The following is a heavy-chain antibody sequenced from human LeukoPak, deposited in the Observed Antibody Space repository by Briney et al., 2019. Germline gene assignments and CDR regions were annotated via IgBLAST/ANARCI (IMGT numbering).Heavy chain of an antibody. Sequence: GGSLRLSCEASGFTLGDYSMSWVRQAPGKGLFWVGFIRKKAYGGTTEYAASVKGRFTISRDDSISIVYLQMNNLKTEDTAVYYCTRNDSPGPNWGQGTLVTVSS. CDR1: GFTLGDYS. J-gene: IGHJ4*02. CDR2: IRKKAYGGTT. V-gene: IGHV3-49*04. D-gene: IGHD2-15*01. CDR3: TRNDSPGPN.